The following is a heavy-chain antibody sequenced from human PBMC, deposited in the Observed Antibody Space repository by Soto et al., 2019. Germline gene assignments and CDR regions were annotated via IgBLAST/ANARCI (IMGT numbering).Heavy chain of an antibody. CDR2: IKEDGNEK. D-gene: IGHD6-19*01. CDR1: GFPFNNYY. CDR3: TRGAGGWNYYYAMDV. Sequence: GGSLRLSCAASGFPFNNYYMTWVRQASGKGLEWVASIKEDGNEKYYVDSVKGRFTISRDNVKNSVSLQLNSLRAEDTAVYFCTRGAGGWNYYYAMDVWGPGATVTVSS. V-gene: IGHV3-7*03. J-gene: IGHJ6*02.